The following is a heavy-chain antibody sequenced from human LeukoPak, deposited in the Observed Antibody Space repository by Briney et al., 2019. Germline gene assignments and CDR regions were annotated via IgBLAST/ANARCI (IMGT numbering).Heavy chain of an antibody. CDR2: IRSKANSYAT. CDR1: GFTFSGSA. D-gene: IGHD3-22*01. V-gene: IGHV3-73*01. J-gene: IGHJ3*02. Sequence: PGGSLRLSCAASGFTFSGSAMHWVRQASGKGLEWVGRIRSKANSYATAYAASVKGRFTISRDDSKNTAYLQMNSLKTEDTAVYYCTRLGDSRGYYSDAFDIWGQGTMVTVSS. CDR3: TRLGDSRGYYSDAFDI.